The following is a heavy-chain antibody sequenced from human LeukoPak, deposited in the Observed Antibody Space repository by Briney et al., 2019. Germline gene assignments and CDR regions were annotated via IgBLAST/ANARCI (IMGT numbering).Heavy chain of an antibody. CDR3: ARALRGYCSSTSCYRGARYYYYYMDV. CDR2: INPSGGST. D-gene: IGHD2-2*01. J-gene: IGHJ6*03. CDR1: GYTFTSYY. V-gene: IGHV1-46*01. Sequence: ASVKVSCKASGYTFTSYYMHWVRQAPGQGLEWMGIINPSGGSTSYAQKFQGRVTMTRDMSTSTVYMELSSLRSEDTAVYYCARALRGYCSSTSCYRGARYYYYYMDVWGKGTTVTVSS.